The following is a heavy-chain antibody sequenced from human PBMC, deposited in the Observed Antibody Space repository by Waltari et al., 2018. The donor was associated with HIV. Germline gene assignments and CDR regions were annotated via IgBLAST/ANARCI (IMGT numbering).Heavy chain of an antibody. CDR2: MYQSVST. D-gene: IGHD3-10*01. CDR3: ARGFLWFGQLLYFDY. Sequence: QVQLQESGPGLVKPSETLSLTCAVSGYSISSGYYWGWIRQPPGKGLEWIGNMYQSVSTYYNAALKSRVTISVDTSKNQCSLKLNSVTAADTAVYYCARGFLWFGQLLYFDYWGQGTLVTVSS. J-gene: IGHJ4*02. CDR1: GYSISSGYY. V-gene: IGHV4-38-2*01.